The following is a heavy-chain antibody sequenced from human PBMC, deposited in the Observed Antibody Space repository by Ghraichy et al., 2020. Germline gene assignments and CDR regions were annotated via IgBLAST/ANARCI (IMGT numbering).Heavy chain of an antibody. CDR3: ATDPFWSGPDY. V-gene: IGHV3-15*01. D-gene: IGHD3-3*01. CDR1: GFSFPNAW. Sequence: GGSLRLSCAASGFSFPNAWMSWVRQAPGKGLEWVGRIISKTDGGSTDYAAAVKGRFTISRDDSRNTLYLQMNSLKTEDTAVYYCATDPFWSGPDYWGQGTLVTVSS. CDR2: IISKTDGGST. J-gene: IGHJ4*02.